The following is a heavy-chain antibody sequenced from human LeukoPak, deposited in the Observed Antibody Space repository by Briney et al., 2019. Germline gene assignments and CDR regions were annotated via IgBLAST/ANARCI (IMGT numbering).Heavy chain of an antibody. J-gene: IGHJ3*02. CDR2: ISYDGSNK. CDR3: ARDARGGWLQWGAFDI. D-gene: IGHD5-24*01. V-gene: IGHV3-30*04. CDR1: GFTFSSYA. Sequence: GGSLRLSCAASGFTFSSYAMHWVRQAPGKGLEWVAVISYDGSNKYYADSVKGRFTISRDNSKNTLYLQMNSLRAEDTAVYYCARDARGGWLQWGAFDIWGQGTMVTVSS.